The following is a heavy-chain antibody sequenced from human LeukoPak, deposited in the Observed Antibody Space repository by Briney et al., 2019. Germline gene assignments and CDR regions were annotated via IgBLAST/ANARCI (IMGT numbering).Heavy chain of an antibody. V-gene: IGHV3-30*18. Sequence: GRSLRLSCAASGFTFSSYGMHWVRQAPGKGLEWVAVISYDGSNKYYADSVKGRFTISRDNSKNTLYLQMNSLRAEDTAVYYCAKGGHSSGYYFSSDYWGQGTLVTVSS. J-gene: IGHJ4*02. D-gene: IGHD3-22*01. CDR3: AKGGHSSGYYFSSDY. CDR2: ISYDGSNK. CDR1: GFTFSSYG.